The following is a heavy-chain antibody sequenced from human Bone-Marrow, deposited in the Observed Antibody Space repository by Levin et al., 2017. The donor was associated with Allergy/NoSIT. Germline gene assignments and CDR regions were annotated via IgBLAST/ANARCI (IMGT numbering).Heavy chain of an antibody. J-gene: IGHJ3*01. CDR2: ISSGGSYI. D-gene: IGHD2/OR15-2a*01. CDR1: GLSFSDYS. Sequence: GESLKISCVGSGLSFSDYSLNWVRQAPGKGLEWVASISSGGSYIFYAESMRGRFTISRDNSKNSLYLQMNSLNVEDAGIYFCASPREYCVTTTACYIAFDLWGQGTTVTVSS. CDR3: ASPREYCVTTTACYIAFDL. V-gene: IGHV3-21*01.